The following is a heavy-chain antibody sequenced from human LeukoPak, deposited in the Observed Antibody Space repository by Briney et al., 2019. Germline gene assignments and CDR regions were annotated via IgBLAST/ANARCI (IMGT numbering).Heavy chain of an antibody. J-gene: IGHJ3*02. Sequence: SEILSLTCTVSGGSISSYYWSWIRQPPGKGLEWIGYIYYSGSTNYNPSLKSRVTISVDTSKNQFSLKLSSVTAADTAVYYCARLDYGDIGAFDIWGQGTMVTVSS. CDR1: GGSISSYY. D-gene: IGHD4-17*01. V-gene: IGHV4-59*08. CDR2: IYYSGST. CDR3: ARLDYGDIGAFDI.